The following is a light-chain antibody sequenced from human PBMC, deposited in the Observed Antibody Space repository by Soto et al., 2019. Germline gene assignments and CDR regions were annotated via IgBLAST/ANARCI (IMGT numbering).Light chain of an antibody. CDR1: QSVRSK. Sequence: EFVMTQSPDTLSVSPGETVTLSCRASQSVRSKLAWYQQKPGQAPRLFIYGASTRATGIPARFSGSGSGTEFTLTISSLQSEDFAVYYCQQHNNWPPITFGQGTRLEIK. J-gene: IGKJ5*01. CDR3: QQHNNWPPIT. V-gene: IGKV3-15*01. CDR2: GAS.